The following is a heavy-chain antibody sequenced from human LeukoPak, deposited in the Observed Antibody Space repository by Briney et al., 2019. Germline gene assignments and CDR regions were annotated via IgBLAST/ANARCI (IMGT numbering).Heavy chain of an antibody. CDR3: GSICSSTSCYKYGMDV. CDR2: ISYDGSNK. J-gene: IGHJ6*02. D-gene: IGHD2-2*02. Sequence: GGSLRLSCAASGFTFSSYAMHWVRQAPGKGLEWVAVISYDGSNKYYADSVKGRFTISRDNSKNTLYLQMNSLRAEDTAVYYCGSICSSTSCYKYGMDVWGQGTTVTVSS. CDR1: GFTFSSYA. V-gene: IGHV3-30-3*01.